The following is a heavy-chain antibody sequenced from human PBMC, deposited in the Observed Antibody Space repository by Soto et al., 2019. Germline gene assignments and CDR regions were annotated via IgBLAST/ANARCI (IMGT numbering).Heavy chain of an antibody. CDR2: IYYSGST. CDR1: GGSISSGDYY. V-gene: IGHV4-30-4*01. J-gene: IGHJ4*02. D-gene: IGHD3-22*01. CDR3: ARGGFYDSSGYYSISLDY. Sequence: PSETLSLTCTVSGGSISSGDYYWSWIRQPPGKGLEWIGYIYYSGSTYYNPSLKSRVTISVDTSKDQFSLKLSSVTAADTAVYYCARGGFYDSSGYYSISLDYWGQGTLVTVSS.